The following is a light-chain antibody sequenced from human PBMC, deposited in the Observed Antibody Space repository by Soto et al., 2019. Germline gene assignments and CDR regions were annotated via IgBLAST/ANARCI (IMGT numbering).Light chain of an antibody. CDR3: QHYGSSIFT. V-gene: IGKV3-20*01. CDR1: QSVSSSY. CDR2: GAS. Sequence: EIVLTQSPGTLSLSPGERATLSCRASQSVSSSYLAWYQQKPGQAPRLLIHGASSRATGIPDRFSGSGSGTDFTLTISRLEPEDFAVYYCQHYGSSIFTFGHGTKVDIK. J-gene: IGKJ3*01.